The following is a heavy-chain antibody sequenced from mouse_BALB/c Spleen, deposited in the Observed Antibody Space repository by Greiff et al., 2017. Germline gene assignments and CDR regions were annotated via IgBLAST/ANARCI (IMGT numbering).Heavy chain of an antibody. CDR2: IYPGDGDT. J-gene: IGHJ4*01. V-gene: IGHV1-80*01. CDR1: GYAFSSYW. CDR3: ARSPALYYYAMDY. D-gene: IGHD6-5*01. Sequence: VKLMESGAELVRPGSSVKISCKASGYAFSSYWMNWVKQRPGQGLEWIGQIYPGDGDTNYNGKFKGKATLTADKSSSTAYMQLSSLTSEDSAVYFCARSPALYYYAMDYWGQGTSVTVSS.